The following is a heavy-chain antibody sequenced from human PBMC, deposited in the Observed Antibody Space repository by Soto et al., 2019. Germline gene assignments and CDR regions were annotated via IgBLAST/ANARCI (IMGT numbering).Heavy chain of an antibody. J-gene: IGHJ4*02. Sequence: QLQLQESGPGLVKPSETLSLTCTVSGGSISSSSYYWGWIRQPPGKGLEWIGSIYYSGSTYYNPSLKSRVTISVDTSQNQFSLKLSSVTGADTAVYYCATPYGGYCSGGSCLWDYWGQGTLVTVSS. D-gene: IGHD2-15*01. CDR1: GGSISSSSYY. V-gene: IGHV4-39*01. CDR2: IYYSGST. CDR3: ATPYGGYCSGGSCLWDY.